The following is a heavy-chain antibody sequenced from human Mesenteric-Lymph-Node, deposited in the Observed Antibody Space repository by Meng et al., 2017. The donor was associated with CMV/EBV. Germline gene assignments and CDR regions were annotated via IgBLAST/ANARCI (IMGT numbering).Heavy chain of an antibody. V-gene: IGHV1-46*01. CDR2: VNPSGGST. CDR1: GDTFTDYD. J-gene: IGHJ5*02. CDR3: IRGAGWGWFDP. Sequence: CRASGDTFTDYDIHGVRQAPGQGLEWMEIVNPSGGSTNYAQRFQGRIAMTSDASTSTVYMELSSLRSEDTAVYYCIRGAGWGWFDPWGQGTLVTVSS. D-gene: IGHD3-16*01.